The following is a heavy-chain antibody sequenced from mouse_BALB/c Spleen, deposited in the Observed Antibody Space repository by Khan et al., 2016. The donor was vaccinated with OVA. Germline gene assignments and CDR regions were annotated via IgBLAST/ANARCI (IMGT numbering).Heavy chain of an antibody. J-gene: IGHJ3*01. Sequence: EVQLQESGPGLVKPSQSLSLTCTVTGYSITSDYAWNWIRQFPGNRLEWMGYITYSGRTSYTPSLNSRLSITRDTSKNQFFLQLNSVTMDDTATDYCSGGRAYWGQGTLVTVSA. V-gene: IGHV3-2*02. CDR1: GYSITSDYA. CDR3: SGGRAY. CDR2: ITYSGRT. D-gene: IGHD3-3*01.